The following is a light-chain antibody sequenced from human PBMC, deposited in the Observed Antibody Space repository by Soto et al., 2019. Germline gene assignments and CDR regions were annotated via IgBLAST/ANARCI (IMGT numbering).Light chain of an antibody. CDR1: SSDVGSYNL. V-gene: IGLV2-23*02. CDR3: CSYAGSSTSAV. J-gene: IGLJ2*01. CDR2: EVS. Sequence: QSALTQPASVSGSPGQSITISCTGTSSDVGSYNLVSWYQQHPGKAPKLMIYEVSKRPSGVSNRFSGSKSGNTASLTISGLQAEDEADYYCCSYAGSSTSAVFGGGTKVTVL.